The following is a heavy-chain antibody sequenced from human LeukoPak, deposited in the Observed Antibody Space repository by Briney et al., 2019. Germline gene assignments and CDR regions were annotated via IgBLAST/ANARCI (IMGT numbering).Heavy chain of an antibody. D-gene: IGHD3-10*01. Sequence: SQTLSLTCTVSGGSISSGDYYWSWIRQPPGKGLEWIGYIYYSGSTYYNPSLKSRVTISVDTSKNQFSLKLSSVTAADTAVYYCATKSGPQFRHELLYNYYGSGRGAFDIWGQGTMVTVSS. J-gene: IGHJ3*02. V-gene: IGHV4-30-4*01. CDR3: ATKSGPQFRHELLYNYYGSGRGAFDI. CDR2: IYYSGST. CDR1: GGSISSGDYY.